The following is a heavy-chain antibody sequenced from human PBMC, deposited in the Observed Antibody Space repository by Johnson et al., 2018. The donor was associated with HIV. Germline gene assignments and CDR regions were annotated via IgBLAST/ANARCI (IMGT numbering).Heavy chain of an antibody. Sequence: QLVESGGGVVQPGGSLRLSCAASGFTFSSYGMHWVRQAPGKGLEWVAVISYDGSNKYYADSVKGRFTISRDNSKNTLYLQMNSLRVEDTAVYYCASEVRGVLDIWGQGTMVTVSS. J-gene: IGHJ3*02. CDR1: GFTFSSYG. D-gene: IGHD3-10*01. V-gene: IGHV3-30*03. CDR2: ISYDGSNK. CDR3: ASEVRGVLDI.